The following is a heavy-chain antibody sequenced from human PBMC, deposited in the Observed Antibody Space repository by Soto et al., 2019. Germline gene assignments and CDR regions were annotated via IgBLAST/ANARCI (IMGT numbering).Heavy chain of an antibody. CDR3: AKDIRFTGRIAAAGTVGYLQH. V-gene: IGHV3-30*02. J-gene: IGHJ1*01. D-gene: IGHD6-13*01. CDR1: GFTFSSYG. Sequence: GGSLRLSCAASGFTFSSYGMHWVRQAPGKGLEWVAVIWYDGSNKYYADSVKGRFTISRDNSKNTLYLQMNSLRAEDTAVYYCAKDIRFTGRIAAAGTVGYLQHWGQGTLVTVSS. CDR2: IWYDGSNK.